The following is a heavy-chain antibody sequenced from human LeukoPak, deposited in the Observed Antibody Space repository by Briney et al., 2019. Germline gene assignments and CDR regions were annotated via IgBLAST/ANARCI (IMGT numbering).Heavy chain of an antibody. Sequence: SQTLSLTCTVSGGSISSGSYYWSWIRQPAGKGLEWIGRIYTSGSTNYNPYLKSRVTISVDTSKNQFSLKLSSVTAADTAVYYCAMRRVEMATIYAFDIWGQGTMVTVSS. J-gene: IGHJ3*02. CDR3: AMRRVEMATIYAFDI. CDR2: IYTSGST. V-gene: IGHV4-61*02. D-gene: IGHD5-24*01. CDR1: GGSISSGSYY.